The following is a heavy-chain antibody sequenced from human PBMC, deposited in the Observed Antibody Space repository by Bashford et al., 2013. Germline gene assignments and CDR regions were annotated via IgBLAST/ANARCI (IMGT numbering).Heavy chain of an antibody. CDR1: GFTFSSHS. D-gene: IGHD3-16*01. J-gene: IGHJ4*02. V-gene: IGHV3-23*01. Sequence: GSLRLSCAVSGFTFSSHSMAWVRQAPGKGLEWVSGISDSGANTWFVDSVKGRFTISRDNSKNTLYLQMNSLRAEDTAVYYCARDIMITFGADYWGQGTLVTVSS. CDR2: ISDSGANT. CDR3: ARDIMITFGADY.